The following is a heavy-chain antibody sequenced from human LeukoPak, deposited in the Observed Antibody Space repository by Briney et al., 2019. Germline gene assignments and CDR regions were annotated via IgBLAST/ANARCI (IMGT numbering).Heavy chain of an antibody. V-gene: IGHV4-34*01. CDR2: INHSGST. D-gene: IGHD3-10*01. CDR1: GGSFSGYY. J-gene: IGHJ6*03. CDR3: ARVEEGYGSGRRENFYYYYMDV. Sequence: SETLSLTCAVYGGSFSGYYWSWIRQPPGKGLEWIGEINHSGSTNYNPSLKSRVTISVDTSKNQFSLKLTSVTAADTAVYYCARVEEGYGSGRRENFYYYYMDVWGKGTTVTISS.